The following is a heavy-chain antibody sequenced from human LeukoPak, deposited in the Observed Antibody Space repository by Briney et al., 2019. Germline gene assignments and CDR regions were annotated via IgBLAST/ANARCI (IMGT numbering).Heavy chain of an antibody. CDR2: ISYDGSNK. J-gene: IGHJ4*02. CDR1: GFTFSSYA. D-gene: IGHD5-18*01. V-gene: IGHV3-30*04. CDR3: AMSLLKTQVWTTLDH. Sequence: GGSLRLSCAASGFTFSSYAMHWVRQAPGKGLEWVAVISYDGSNKYYADSVKGRFTISRDNSKNTLYLQMNSLRAEDTAVYFCAMSLLKTQVWTTLDHWGQGNLVTVSS.